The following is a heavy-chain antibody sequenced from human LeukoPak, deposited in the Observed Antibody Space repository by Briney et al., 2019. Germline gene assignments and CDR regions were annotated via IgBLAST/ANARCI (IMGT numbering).Heavy chain of an antibody. Sequence: GGSLRLSCAASGFTFSSYGMHWVRQAPGKGLEWVAVISYDGSNKYYADSVKGRFTIPRDNSKNTLYLQMNSLRAEDTAVYYCAKDESGRGDYGSGSPHWGQGTLVTVSS. J-gene: IGHJ4*02. D-gene: IGHD3-10*01. CDR3: AKDESGRGDYGSGSPH. V-gene: IGHV3-30*18. CDR2: ISYDGSNK. CDR1: GFTFSSYG.